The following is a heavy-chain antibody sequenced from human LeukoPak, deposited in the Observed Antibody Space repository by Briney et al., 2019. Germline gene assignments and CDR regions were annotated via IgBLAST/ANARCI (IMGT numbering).Heavy chain of an antibody. V-gene: IGHV4-39*07. Sequence: PSETLSLTCTVSGGSISSSSYYWGWIRQPPGKGLEWIGSIYYSGSTYYNPSLKSRVTISVDTSKNQFSLKLSSVTAADTAVYYCARGGNGWGRIVVVTDVWGQGTTVTVSS. J-gene: IGHJ6*02. CDR2: IYYSGST. CDR1: GGSISSSSYY. D-gene: IGHD3-22*01. CDR3: ARGGNGWGRIVVVTDV.